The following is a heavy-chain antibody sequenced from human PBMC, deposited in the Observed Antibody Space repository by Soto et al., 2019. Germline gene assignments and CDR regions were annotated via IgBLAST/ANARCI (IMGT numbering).Heavy chain of an antibody. V-gene: IGHV1-69*13. CDR3: ARGSAAGLPPGGMDV. J-gene: IGHJ6*02. CDR1: GGTFSSYA. CDR2: IIPIFGTA. Sequence: GASVKVSCKASGGTFSSYAISWVRQAPGQGLEWMGGIIPIFGTANYAQKFQDRVTITADESTSTAYMELSSLRSEDTAVYYCARGSAAGLPPGGMDVWGQGTTVTVSS. D-gene: IGHD6-13*01.